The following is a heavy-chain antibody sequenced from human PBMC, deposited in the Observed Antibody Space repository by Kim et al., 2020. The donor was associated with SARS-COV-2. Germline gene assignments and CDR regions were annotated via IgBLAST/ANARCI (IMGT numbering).Heavy chain of an antibody. D-gene: IGHD7-27*01. CDR3: ARGLGTPDY. J-gene: IGHJ4*02. CDR2: IGPSVATT. CDR1: GFNFGSHD. Sequence: GGSLRLSCAASGFNFGSHDMSWVRQAPGKGLEWVSSIGPSVATTFYADSVKGRFAISRDNSKNTLYLQMNSLRADDTALYFCARGLGTPDYLGQGALVTVSS. V-gene: IGHV3-23*01.